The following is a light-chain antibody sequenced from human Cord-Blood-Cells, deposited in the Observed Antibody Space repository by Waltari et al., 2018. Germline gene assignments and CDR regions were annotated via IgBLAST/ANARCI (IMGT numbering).Light chain of an antibody. J-gene: IGKJ2*03. CDR2: AAS. Sequence: DIQMTQSPSSLSASVGDRVTTSCRASQSISSYLNWYQQKPGKAPKLLIYAASSLQRRVPTRFSCSGSATDFTLTISSLQPEDFATYYCQQSYSTTYSFGQGTKLEIK. V-gene: IGKV1-39*01. CDR1: QSISSY. CDR3: QQSYSTTYS.